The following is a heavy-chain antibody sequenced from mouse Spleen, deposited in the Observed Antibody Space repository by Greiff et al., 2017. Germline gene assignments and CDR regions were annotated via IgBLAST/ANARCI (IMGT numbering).Heavy chain of an antibody. V-gene: IGHV1-82*01. CDR3: ARSPYSYYYAMDY. CDR1: GYAFSNSW. D-gene: IGHD2-12*01. CDR2: IYPGDGDT. Sequence: VKLQESGPELVRPGASVKISCEASGYAFSNSWLNWVKQRPEKGLEWIGRIYPGDGDTNYNGKFKGKATLTADKSSSTAYMQLSSLTSEDSAVYFCARSPYSYYYAMDYWGQGTSVTVSS. J-gene: IGHJ4*01.